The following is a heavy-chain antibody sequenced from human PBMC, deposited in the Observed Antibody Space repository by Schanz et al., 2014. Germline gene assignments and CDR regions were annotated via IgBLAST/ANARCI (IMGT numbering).Heavy chain of an antibody. CDR2: ISGSGAST. J-gene: IGHJ4*02. CDR3: VRDELLWFGEVLSLDY. CDR1: GFSFTTYA. V-gene: IGHV3-23*01. Sequence: EVQLLESGGGLVKPGGSLRLSCASSGFSFTTYAMSWVRQAPGKGLEWVSGISGSGASTYYADSVKGRFTISRDNSNKTVDLQMNSLRAEDTALYYCVRDELLWFGEVLSLDYWGQGALVTVSS. D-gene: IGHD3-10*01.